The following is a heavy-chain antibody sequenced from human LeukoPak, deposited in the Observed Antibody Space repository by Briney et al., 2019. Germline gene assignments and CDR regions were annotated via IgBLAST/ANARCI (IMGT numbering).Heavy chain of an antibody. D-gene: IGHD3-22*01. Sequence: PGGSLRLSCAASGFTFSSYGMHWVRQAAGKGLEWVAVISYDGSNKYYADSVKGRFTISRDNSKNTLYLQMNSLRAEDTAVYYCAKDRHYYDSSGYFFDYWGQGTLVTVSS. CDR2: ISYDGSNK. CDR3: AKDRHYYDSSGYFFDY. V-gene: IGHV3-30*18. J-gene: IGHJ4*02. CDR1: GFTFSSYG.